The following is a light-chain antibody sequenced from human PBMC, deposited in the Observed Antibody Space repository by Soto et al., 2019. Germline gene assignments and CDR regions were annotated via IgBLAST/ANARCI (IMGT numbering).Light chain of an antibody. CDR1: QNVSNW. Sequence: DVEMTQSPSTLPTSIGDRVTINCRASQNVSNWLAWYQQKPGKAPKLLIYKPPRLESGVQSRFSAGGSGADFTLTKTSLTSYDVDTDYCQQYSSVATFGHGTKLVVK. CDR2: KPP. CDR3: QQYSSVAT. J-gene: IGKJ2*01. V-gene: IGKV1-5*03.